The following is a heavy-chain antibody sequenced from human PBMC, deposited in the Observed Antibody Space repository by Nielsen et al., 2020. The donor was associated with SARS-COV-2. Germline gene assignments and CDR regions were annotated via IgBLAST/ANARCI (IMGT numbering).Heavy chain of an antibody. CDR2: INAGNGNT. CDR3: ARDRGIVVVVAATPVDY. D-gene: IGHD2-15*01. CDR1: GYTFTSYA. V-gene: IGHV1-3*01. Sequence: ASVKVSCKASGYTFTSYAMHWVRQAPGQRLEWMGWINAGNGNTKYSQKFQGRVTITRDTSASTAYMELSSLRSEDTAVYYCARDRGIVVVVAATPVDYWGQGTLVTVSS. J-gene: IGHJ4*02.